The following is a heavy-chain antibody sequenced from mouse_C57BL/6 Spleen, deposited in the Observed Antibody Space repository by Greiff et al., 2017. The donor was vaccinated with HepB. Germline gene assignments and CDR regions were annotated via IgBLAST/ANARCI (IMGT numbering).Heavy chain of an antibody. CDR1: GYAFSSSW. D-gene: IGHD1-1*01. V-gene: IGHV1-82*01. CDR2: IYPGDGDT. CDR3: AKCPIIGFDY. J-gene: IGHJ2*01. Sequence: QVQLQQSGPELVKPGASVKISCKASGYAFSSSWMNWVKQRPGKGLEWIGRIYPGDGDTNYNGKFKGKATLTADKSSSTAYMQLSSLTSEDSAVYFCAKCPIIGFDYWGQGTTLTVSS.